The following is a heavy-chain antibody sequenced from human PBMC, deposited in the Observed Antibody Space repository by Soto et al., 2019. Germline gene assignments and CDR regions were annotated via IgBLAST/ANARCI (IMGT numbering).Heavy chain of an antibody. CDR2: ISWNSGSI. CDR1: GFTFDDYA. D-gene: IGHD3-3*01. Sequence: GGSLRLSCAASGFTFDDYAMHWVRQAPGKGLEWVSGISWNSGSIGYADSVKGRFTISRDNAKNSLYLQMNSLRAEDTALYYCAKDIGVENSFAYYYGMDVWGQGTTVTVSS. J-gene: IGHJ6*02. V-gene: IGHV3-9*01. CDR3: AKDIGVENSFAYYYGMDV.